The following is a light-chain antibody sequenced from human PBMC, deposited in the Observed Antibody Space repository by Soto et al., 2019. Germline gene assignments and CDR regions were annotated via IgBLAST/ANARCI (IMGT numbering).Light chain of an antibody. Sequence: DIQMTQSPSSLSASGGDRVTITCRASQSVDNFLNWYQQKPGKAPKLLIYGASSLQSGVPSRFSGSGSGTDVTLTISSLQPADFGTYYCQQSYSTWTFGQGTQVEIK. J-gene: IGKJ1*01. CDR2: GAS. V-gene: IGKV1-39*01. CDR1: QSVDNF. CDR3: QQSYSTWT.